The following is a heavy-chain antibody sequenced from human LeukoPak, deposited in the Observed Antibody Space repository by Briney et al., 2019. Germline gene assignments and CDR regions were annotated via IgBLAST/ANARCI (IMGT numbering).Heavy chain of an antibody. CDR3: ARGKELPFDS. D-gene: IGHD1-26*01. J-gene: IGHJ4*02. CDR2: IYYSGST. Sequence: SETLSLTCTVSGGSISYYYWSWIRQPPGKGLEWLGYIYYSGSTKYNPSLRSRVLISLDTSKIQISLKLNSVTAADTAVYYCARGKELPFDSWGQGTLVTVSS. CDR1: GGSISYYY. V-gene: IGHV4-59*01.